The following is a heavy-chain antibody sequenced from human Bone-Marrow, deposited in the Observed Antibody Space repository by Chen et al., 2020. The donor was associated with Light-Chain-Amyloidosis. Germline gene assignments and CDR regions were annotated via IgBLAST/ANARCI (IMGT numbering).Heavy chain of an antibody. J-gene: IGHJ4*02. V-gene: IGHV5-51*01. CDR1: GYTFPNYW. CDR2: IYPDDSDA. Sequence: VRKPGESLKISCKGSGYTFPNYWIGWVRQMPGKGLEWMGVIYPDDSDARYSPSFEGQVTISADKSITTAYLQWRSLKASDTAMYYCARRRDGYNFDYWGQGTLVTVSS. CDR3: ARRRDGYNFDY. D-gene: IGHD5-12*01.